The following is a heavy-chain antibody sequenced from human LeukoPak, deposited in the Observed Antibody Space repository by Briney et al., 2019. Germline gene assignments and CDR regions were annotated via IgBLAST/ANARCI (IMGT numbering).Heavy chain of an antibody. V-gene: IGHV3-21*01. Sequence: GGSLRLSCAASGFTFRSYSMNWVRQAPGKGVEGVSSISSSSSYIDYADSVKGRFTVSRDNAKNSRYLQMNSLRAEDTAVYYCARVARHCSGGSCYSAWGQGTLVTVSS. CDR2: ISSSSSYI. CDR3: ARVARHCSGGSCYSA. J-gene: IGHJ5*02. CDR1: GFTFRSYS. D-gene: IGHD2-15*01.